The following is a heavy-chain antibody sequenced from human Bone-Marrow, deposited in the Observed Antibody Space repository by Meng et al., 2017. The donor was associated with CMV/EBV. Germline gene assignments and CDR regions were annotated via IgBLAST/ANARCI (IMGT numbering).Heavy chain of an antibody. CDR3: ARDYDTTGYWFDP. J-gene: IGHJ5*02. D-gene: IGHD3-22*01. Sequence: SCTVSGGSISSGGYYWSWIRQHPGKGLEWIGYIYYSGSTYYNPSLKSRVTISVDTSKNQFSLNLTSVTAADTAIYYCARDYDTTGYWFDPRGQGTLVTVSS. CDR2: IYYSGST. V-gene: IGHV4-31*02. CDR1: GGSISSGGYY.